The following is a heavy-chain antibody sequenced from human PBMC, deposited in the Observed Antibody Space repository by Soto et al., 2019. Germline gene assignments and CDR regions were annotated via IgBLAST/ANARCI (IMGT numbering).Heavy chain of an antibody. J-gene: IGHJ5*02. Sequence: TSETLSLTCTVSGGSISSSSYYWGWIRQPPGKGLEWIGSIYYSGSTYYNPSLKSRVTISVDTSKNQFSLKLSSVTAADTAVYYCARLSPPPKEDDFWSGYYTGIGWFDPWGQGTLVTVSS. CDR3: ARLSPPPKEDDFWSGYYTGIGWFDP. CDR1: GGSISSSSYY. D-gene: IGHD3-3*01. V-gene: IGHV4-39*01. CDR2: IYYSGST.